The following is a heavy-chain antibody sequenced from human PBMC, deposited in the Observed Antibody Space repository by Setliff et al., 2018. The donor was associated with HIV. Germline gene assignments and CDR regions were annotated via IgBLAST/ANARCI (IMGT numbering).Heavy chain of an antibody. V-gene: IGHV1-69*06. CDR3: ARDRSGIAVAAPDAFGV. D-gene: IGHD6-19*01. J-gene: IGHJ3*01. Sequence: ASVKVSCKASGGSFRNYAINWVRQAPGQGLEWMGGIIPLLGTPNYAHKFQGRVTITADKYSSTVYMELSSLRSEDSAVFYCARDRSGIAVAAPDAFGVWGQGTMVTVSS. CDR1: GGSFRNYA. CDR2: IIPLLGTP.